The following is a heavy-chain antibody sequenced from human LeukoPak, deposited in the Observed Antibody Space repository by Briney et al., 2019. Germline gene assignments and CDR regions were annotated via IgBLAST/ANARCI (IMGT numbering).Heavy chain of an antibody. CDR2: IYYSGST. Sequence: SETLSLTCTVSGGSISSYYWSWIRQPPGKGLEWIGYIYYSGSTNYNPSLKSRVTISVDTSKNQFSLKLSSVTAADTAVYYCAGKTRNGNPEFDYWGQGTLVTVSS. J-gene: IGHJ4*02. V-gene: IGHV4-59*01. CDR3: AGKTRNGNPEFDY. CDR1: GGSISSYY. D-gene: IGHD4-23*01.